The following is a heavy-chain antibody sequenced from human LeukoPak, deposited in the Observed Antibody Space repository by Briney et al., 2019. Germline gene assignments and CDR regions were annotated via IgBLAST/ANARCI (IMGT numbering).Heavy chain of an antibody. CDR3: ARESAPVDTAMVTASYYFDY. CDR1: GYTFTSYY. V-gene: IGHV1-46*01. CDR2: INPSGSST. Sequence: GASVKVSCKASGYTFTSYYMHWVRQAPGQGLEWMGIINPSGSSTSYAQKFQGRVTMTRDTSTSTVYMELSSLRSEDTAVYYCARESAPVDTAMVTASYYFDYWGQGTLVTVSS. D-gene: IGHD5-18*01. J-gene: IGHJ4*02.